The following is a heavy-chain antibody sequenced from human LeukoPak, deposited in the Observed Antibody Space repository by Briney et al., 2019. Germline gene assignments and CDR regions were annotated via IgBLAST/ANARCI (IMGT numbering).Heavy chain of an antibody. CDR3: ARDGNYYFDY. CDR2: IYSGGST. J-gene: IGHJ4*02. V-gene: IGHV3-66*01. CDR1: GFTFGSYW. Sequence: GGSLRLSCAASGFTFGSYWMSWVRQAPGKGLEWVSVIYSGGSTYYADSVKGRFTISRDNSKNTLYLQMNSLRAEDTAVYYCARDGNYYFDYWGQGTLVTVSS. D-gene: IGHD5-24*01.